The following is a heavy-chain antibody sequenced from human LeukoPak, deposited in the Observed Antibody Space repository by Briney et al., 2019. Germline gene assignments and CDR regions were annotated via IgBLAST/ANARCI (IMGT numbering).Heavy chain of an antibody. CDR2: IIPAFGSS. CDR1: GGTFSKYA. J-gene: IGHJ4*02. D-gene: IGHD6-13*01. V-gene: IGHV1-69*05. Sequence: VASVKVSSKASGGTFSKYAINWVRQAPGKGLEWMGGIIPAFGSSNYAQKFQGRVTLTTDTSTNTAYMEMSSLRSEDTAVYYCARVGPLGGSSWYAGILGYSDFWGQGTLVTVPS. CDR3: ARVGPLGGSSWYAGILGYSDF.